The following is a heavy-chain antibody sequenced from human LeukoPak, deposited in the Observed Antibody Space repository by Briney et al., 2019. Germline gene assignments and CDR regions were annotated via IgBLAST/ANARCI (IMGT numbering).Heavy chain of an antibody. CDR3: ARVINYGYYYGMDV. Sequence: PGESLTLSCGASGFSFDSHTSNWIRQAPGKGLEWVSSISSVSNYIFYADCVKGRFTISRHNAKNSLHLQMNTLTAEDTAVYYCARVINYGYYYGMDVWGQGTTVTVSS. D-gene: IGHD3-16*02. CDR1: GFSFDSHT. J-gene: IGHJ6*02. V-gene: IGHV3-21*01. CDR2: ISSVSNYI.